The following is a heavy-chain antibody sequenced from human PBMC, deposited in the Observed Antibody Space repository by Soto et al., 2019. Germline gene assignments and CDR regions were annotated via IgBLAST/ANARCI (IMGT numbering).Heavy chain of an antibody. Sequence: SETLSLTCTVSGGSISSYYWSCIRQPPGKGLEWIGYIYYSGSTNYNPSLKSRVTISVDTSKNQFSLKLSSVTAADTAVYYCARESSSPHFDYWGQGTLVTVSS. D-gene: IGHD6-6*01. CDR1: GGSISSYY. V-gene: IGHV4-59*01. J-gene: IGHJ4*02. CDR3: ARESSSPHFDY. CDR2: IYYSGST.